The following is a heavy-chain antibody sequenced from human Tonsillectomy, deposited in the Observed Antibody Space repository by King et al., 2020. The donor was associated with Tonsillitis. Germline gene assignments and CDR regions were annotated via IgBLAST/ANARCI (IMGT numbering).Heavy chain of an antibody. CDR3: ARGDFWSGYYMEGRYFDL. CDR1: GGTFSSYA. D-gene: IGHD3-3*01. J-gene: IGHJ2*01. V-gene: IGHV1-69*06. Sequence: QLVQSGAEVKKPGSSVKVSCKASGGTFSSYAISWVRQAPGQGLEWMGGIIPIFGTANYAQKFQGRVTITADKSTSTAYMELSSLRSEDTAVYYCARGDFWSGYYMEGRYFDLWGRGTLVTVSS. CDR2: IIPIFGTA.